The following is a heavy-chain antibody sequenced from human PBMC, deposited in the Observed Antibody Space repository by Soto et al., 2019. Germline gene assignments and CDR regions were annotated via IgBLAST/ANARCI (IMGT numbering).Heavy chain of an antibody. CDR1: GYTFTDPA. D-gene: IGHD2-21*01. V-gene: IGHV1-3*01. Sequence: GASVKVSCKASGYTFTDPAIHWVRQAPGQGLELLGWIAPGNGNTKYSQKFQGRVTITRDTSATTAYMELSSLRSEDTAVYYCAKGSRMWTPDYWGQGTLVTVSS. CDR2: IAPGNGNT. J-gene: IGHJ4*02. CDR3: AKGSRMWTPDY.